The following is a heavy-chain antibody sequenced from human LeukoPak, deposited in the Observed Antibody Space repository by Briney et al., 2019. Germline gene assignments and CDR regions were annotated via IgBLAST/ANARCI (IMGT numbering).Heavy chain of an antibody. CDR1: GGTFSSYA. V-gene: IGHV1-69*05. CDR2: IIPIFGTA. J-gene: IGHJ4*02. D-gene: IGHD3-22*01. Sequence: ASVKVSCKASGGTFSSYAISWVRQAPGQGLEWMGGIIPIFGTANYAQKFQGRVTITTDESTSTAYMELSSLRSEDTAVYYCARTNYYDSSAYFDYWGQGTLVTVSS. CDR3: ARTNYYDSSAYFDY.